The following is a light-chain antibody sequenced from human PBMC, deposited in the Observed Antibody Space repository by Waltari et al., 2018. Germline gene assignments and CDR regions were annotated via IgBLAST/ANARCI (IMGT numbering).Light chain of an antibody. V-gene: IGLV2-14*01. Sequence: QSALTQPASGSGSPGQSITISCTGTSRDVGGYNYVSWYQQHPGKAPKLMIYEVSNRLPGVSNRLSGPQSGHTASLTISGLQAEDEADYYCRSYTSSSTVVFGGGTKLTVL. CDR2: EVS. CDR3: RSYTSSSTVV. CDR1: SRDVGGYNY. J-gene: IGLJ2*01.